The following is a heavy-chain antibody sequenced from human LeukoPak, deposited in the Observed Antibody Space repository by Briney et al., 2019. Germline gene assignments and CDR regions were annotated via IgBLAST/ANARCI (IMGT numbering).Heavy chain of an antibody. CDR1: GFTFSSYA. V-gene: IGHV3-30*01. Sequence: PGGSLRLSCAASGFTFSSYAMHWVRQAPGKGLEWVAVISYDGSNKYYADSVKGRFTISRDNSKNTLYLQMNSLRAEDTAVYYCARVYYDILTGRPAYCYMDVWGKGTTVTVSS. J-gene: IGHJ6*03. CDR2: ISYDGSNK. CDR3: ARVYYDILTGRPAYCYMDV. D-gene: IGHD3-9*01.